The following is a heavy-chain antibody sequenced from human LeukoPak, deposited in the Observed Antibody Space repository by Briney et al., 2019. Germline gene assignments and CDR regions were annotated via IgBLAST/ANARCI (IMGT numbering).Heavy chain of an antibody. CDR2: MNPNSGNT. D-gene: IGHD5-24*01. V-gene: IGHV1-8*01. CDR1: GYTFTSYD. CDR3: ASGPSWDGYMYYFDY. J-gene: IGHJ4*02. Sequence: DSVKVSCKASGYTFTSYDINWVRQATGQGLEWMGWMNPNSGNTGYAQKFQGRVTMTRNTSISIAYMELSSLRSEDTAVYYCASGPSWDGYMYYFDYWGQGTLVTVSS.